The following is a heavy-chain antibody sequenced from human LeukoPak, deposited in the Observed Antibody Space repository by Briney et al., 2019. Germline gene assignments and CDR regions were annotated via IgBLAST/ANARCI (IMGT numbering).Heavy chain of an antibody. Sequence: GGSLRLSCAASGFTFSSYAMSWVRQAPGKGLEWVSAISGSGGSTYYADSVKGRFTISRDNSKNTLYLQMNSLRAEDTAVYYCARDAGDSSGYYLAYWGQGTLVTVSS. V-gene: IGHV3-23*01. CDR2: ISGSGGST. D-gene: IGHD3-22*01. CDR3: ARDAGDSSGYYLAY. J-gene: IGHJ4*02. CDR1: GFTFSSYA.